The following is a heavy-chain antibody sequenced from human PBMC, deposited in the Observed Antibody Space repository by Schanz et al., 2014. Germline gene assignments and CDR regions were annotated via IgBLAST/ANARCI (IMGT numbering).Heavy chain of an antibody. V-gene: IGHV3-11*01. CDR1: GFTFSDYC. J-gene: IGHJ4*02. D-gene: IGHD1-26*01. CDR3: ARDRDQWDGNYLDY. Sequence: VQLVESGGGLVKPGGSLRLSCAASGFTFSDYCMVWIRQAPGKGLEWVSYICSRRTVKYADSVKGRFTISRDNAKSSLYLQMGSLRVEDTAVYYCARDRDQWDGNYLDYWGQGTLVTVSS. CDR2: ICSRRTV.